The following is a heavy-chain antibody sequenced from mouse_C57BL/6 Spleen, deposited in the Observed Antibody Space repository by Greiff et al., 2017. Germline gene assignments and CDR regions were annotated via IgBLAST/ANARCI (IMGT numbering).Heavy chain of an antibody. J-gene: IGHJ2*01. CDR1: GFTFSSYG. CDR3: ARHDYYGSSLDY. D-gene: IGHD1-1*01. V-gene: IGHV5-6*01. Sequence: EVQGVESGGDLVKPGGSLKLSCAASGFTFSSYGMSWVRQTPDTRLEWVATISSGGSYTYYPDRVKGRFTISRDKAKNTLYLQMSSLKTEETAMYYCARHDYYGSSLDYWGEGTTLTVSS. CDR2: ISSGGSYT.